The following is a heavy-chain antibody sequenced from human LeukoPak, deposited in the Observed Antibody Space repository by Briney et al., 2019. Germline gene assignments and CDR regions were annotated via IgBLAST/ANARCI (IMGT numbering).Heavy chain of an antibody. Sequence: GGSLRLSCAASGFTFSNAWMGWVRQAPGKGLEWVGRIKSKTDGGTTDYAAPVKGRFTISRDDSKNTLYLQMNSLKTEDTAVYYCTTDGEYQLLSWFDPWGQGTLVTVSS. CDR1: GFTFSNAW. CDR3: TTDGEYQLLSWFDP. CDR2: IKSKTDGGTT. J-gene: IGHJ5*02. V-gene: IGHV3-15*01. D-gene: IGHD2-2*01.